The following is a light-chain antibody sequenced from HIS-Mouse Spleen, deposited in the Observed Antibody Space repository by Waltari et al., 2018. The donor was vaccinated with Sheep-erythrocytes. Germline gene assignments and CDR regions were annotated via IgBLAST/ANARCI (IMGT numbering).Light chain of an antibody. CDR2: WAS. CDR3: QQYYSTLLT. J-gene: IGKJ4*01. V-gene: IGKV4-1*01. CDR1: QSVLYSSNNKNY. Sequence: DIVMTQSPDSLAVSLGERATINCKSSQSVLYSSNNKNYLAWYQQKPGQPPKLVIYWASTREAGVPDRFSGSGSGTDFTLTSSSLQAEDVAVYYCQQYYSTLLTFGGGTKVEIK.